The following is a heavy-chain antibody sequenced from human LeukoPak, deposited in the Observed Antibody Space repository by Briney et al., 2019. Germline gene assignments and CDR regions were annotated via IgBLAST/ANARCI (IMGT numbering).Heavy chain of an antibody. D-gene: IGHD6-6*01. CDR1: GFTFSSYG. CDR3: AREYSSSSPTPYYYYYYMDV. Sequence: GESLRLSCAASGFTFSSYGMHWVRQAPGKGLEWVAVIWYDGSNKYYADSVKGRFTISRDNSKNTLYLQMNSLRAEDTAVYYCAREYSSSSPTPYYYYYYMDVWGKGTTVTVSS. V-gene: IGHV3-33*01. CDR2: IWYDGSNK. J-gene: IGHJ6*03.